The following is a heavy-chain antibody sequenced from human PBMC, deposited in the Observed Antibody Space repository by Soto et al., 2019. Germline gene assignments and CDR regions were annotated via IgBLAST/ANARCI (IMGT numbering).Heavy chain of an antibody. D-gene: IGHD3-10*01. CDR2: IYSGGST. CDR1: GFTVSSNY. Sequence: GGSLRLSCAASGFTVSSNYMSWVRQAPGKGLEWDSVIYSGGSTYYADSVKGRFTISRDNSKNTLYLQMNSLRAEATAVYYCARDRYYYVSGSYPHEPYYSVMAVWGQGTTVTVS. CDR3: ARDRYYYVSGSYPHEPYYSVMAV. V-gene: IGHV3-66*01. J-gene: IGHJ6*02.